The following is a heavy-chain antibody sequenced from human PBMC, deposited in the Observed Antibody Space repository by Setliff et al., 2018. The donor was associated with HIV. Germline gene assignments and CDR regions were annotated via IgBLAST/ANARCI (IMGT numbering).Heavy chain of an antibody. Sequence: ASVKVSCKASGYTFNNYGVSWVRRAPGQGLEWMGWINTHSGYTNYAQNVQGRVTVTMDTSTSTAYMELRSLKSDDTAVYYCARGKIWLRFLDYWGQGTLVTVSS. CDR3: ARGKIWLRFLDY. CDR2: INTHSGYT. V-gene: IGHV1-18*01. J-gene: IGHJ4*02. D-gene: IGHD5-12*01. CDR1: GYTFNNYG.